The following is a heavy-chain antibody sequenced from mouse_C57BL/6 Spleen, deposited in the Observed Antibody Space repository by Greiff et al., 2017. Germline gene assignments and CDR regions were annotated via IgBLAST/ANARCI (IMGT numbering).Heavy chain of an antibody. J-gene: IGHJ2*01. D-gene: IGHD1-1*01. CDR3: AKGDYYGTPYYFDY. CDR2: IYPRDGST. Sequence: VKLMESGPELVKPGASVKLSCKASGYTFTSYDINWVKQRPGQGLEWIGWIYPRDGSTKYNEKFKGKATLTVDTSSSTAYMELHSLTSEDSAVYFCAKGDYYGTPYYFDYWGQGTTLTVSS. CDR1: GYTFTSYD. V-gene: IGHV1-85*01.